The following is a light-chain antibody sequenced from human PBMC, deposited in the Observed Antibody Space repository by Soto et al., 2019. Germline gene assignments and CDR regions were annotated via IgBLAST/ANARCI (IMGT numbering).Light chain of an antibody. CDR3: GTWDTGQGGEL. V-gene: IGLV1-51*01. J-gene: IGLJ2*01. CDR2: DDN. Sequence: QSVLTQPPSVSAAAGQTVTISCSGSGTNVGSKYVSWYHQAPGANPKLLIYDDNRRPSGIPDRFSACKSGTTATLGITGLQAGDEADYYCGTWDTGQGGELFGSGTKLTVL. CDR1: GTNVGSKY.